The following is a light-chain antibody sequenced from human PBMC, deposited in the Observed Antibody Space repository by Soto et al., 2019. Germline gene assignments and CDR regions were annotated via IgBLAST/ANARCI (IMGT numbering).Light chain of an antibody. CDR1: QSVRTY. V-gene: IGKV3-11*01. Sequence: EIVLTQSPATQSLSPGERATLSCRASQSVRTYLAWYQQKPGQAPRLLIYDTSNRATGIPARFSGSGSGTDFTLTISILEPEDFAVYYCQQRSNWPPITFGQGTRLEI. CDR2: DTS. CDR3: QQRSNWPPIT. J-gene: IGKJ5*01.